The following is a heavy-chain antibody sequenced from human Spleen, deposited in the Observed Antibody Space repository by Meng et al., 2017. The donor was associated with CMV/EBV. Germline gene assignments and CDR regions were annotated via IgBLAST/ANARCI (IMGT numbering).Heavy chain of an antibody. J-gene: IGHJ4*02. CDR1: YTFTSYY. V-gene: IGHV1-46*01. D-gene: IGHD1-26*01. Sequence: YTFTSYYMHWVRQAPGQGLEWMGIINPPAGTTTYAQKFEGRITMTRDTSTSTVYIELRSLRSEDTAVYYCTRKNPESGTFWGDFDYWGQGTLVTVSS. CDR2: INPPAGTT. CDR3: TRKNPESGTFWGDFDY.